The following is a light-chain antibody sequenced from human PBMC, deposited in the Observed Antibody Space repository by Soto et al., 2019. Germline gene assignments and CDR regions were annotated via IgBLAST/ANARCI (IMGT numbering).Light chain of an antibody. Sequence: EIVMTQSPATLSVSPGERATLSCRASHSVSDNLAWYQQKPGQAPRLLIYGASTRASGIPGRFSGSGSGTDFTLTISSLQSEDFAVYFCQQYDDWPPVTFGQGTRLEIK. CDR1: HSVSDN. CDR2: GAS. J-gene: IGKJ5*01. V-gene: IGKV3-15*01. CDR3: QQYDDWPPVT.